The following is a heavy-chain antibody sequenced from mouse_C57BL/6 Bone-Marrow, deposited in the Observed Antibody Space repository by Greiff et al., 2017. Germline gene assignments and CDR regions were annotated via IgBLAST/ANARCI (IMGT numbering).Heavy chain of an antibody. J-gene: IGHJ1*03. CDR3: VRQGGGITTVVSDWYFDV. CDR1: GFSFNTYA. Sequence: EVMLVESGGGLVQPKGSLKLSCAASGFSFNTYAMNWVRQAPGKGLEWVARIRSKSNNYATYYADSVKDRFTISRDDSESMLYLQMNNLKTEDTAMYYCVRQGGGITTVVSDWYFDVWGTGTTVTVSS. D-gene: IGHD1-1*01. V-gene: IGHV10-1*01. CDR2: IRSKSNNYAT.